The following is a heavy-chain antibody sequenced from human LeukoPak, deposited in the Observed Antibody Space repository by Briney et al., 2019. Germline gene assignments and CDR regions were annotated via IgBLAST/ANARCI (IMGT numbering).Heavy chain of an antibody. Sequence: GGSLRLSCAASGFTFSSYSMNWVRQAPGKGLEWVSSISSSSSYIYYADSVKGRFTISRDNAKNSLYLQMNSLRAEDTAVYYCARGFRSTTVVTGDDAFDIWGQGTMVTVSS. D-gene: IGHD4-23*01. CDR3: ARGFRSTTVVTGDDAFDI. CDR2: ISSSSSYI. J-gene: IGHJ3*02. CDR1: GFTFSSYS. V-gene: IGHV3-21*01.